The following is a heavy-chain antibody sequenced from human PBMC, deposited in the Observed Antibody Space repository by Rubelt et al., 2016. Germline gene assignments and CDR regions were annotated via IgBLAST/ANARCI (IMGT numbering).Heavy chain of an antibody. Sequence: WVRQAPGQGLEWMGLMNPTGVRTNYAQKFQGRVTMTRDTSTSTAYMELSSLRSEDTAVYYCARVTVAGDNYYGMDVWGQGTTVTVSS. CDR2: MNPTGVRT. V-gene: IGHV1-46*01. J-gene: IGHJ6*02. D-gene: IGHD3-10*01. CDR3: ARVTVAGDNYYGMDV.